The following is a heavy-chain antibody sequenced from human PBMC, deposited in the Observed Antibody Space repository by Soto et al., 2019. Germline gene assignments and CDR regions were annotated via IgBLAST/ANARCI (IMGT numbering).Heavy chain of an antibody. CDR2: ISSSSSVI. V-gene: IGHV3-48*01. D-gene: IGHD1-7*01. J-gene: IGHJ4*01. Sequence: GGSLRLSCATSGFILSDCAMNWVRQAPGKGLEWVSYISSSSSVIDYADSVKGRFTVSRDNARNSLYLQMNSLRSEDTAVYYCATKVELTFDDWGQGTQVTVSS. CDR3: ATKVELTFDD. CDR1: GFILSDCA.